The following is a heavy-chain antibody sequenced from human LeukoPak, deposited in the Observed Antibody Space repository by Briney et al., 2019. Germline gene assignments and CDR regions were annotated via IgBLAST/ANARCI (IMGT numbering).Heavy chain of an antibody. CDR3: ARIGYSYGPLDYYYYMDV. D-gene: IGHD5-18*01. V-gene: IGHV3-7*01. CDR2: IKQDGSEK. CDR1: EFTFSSYW. J-gene: IGHJ6*03. Sequence: GGSLRLSCAASEFTFSSYWMNWVRQAPGKGLEWVAKIKQDGSEKYYVDSVKGRFTMSRDNAKNSVYLQMDSLRAEDTAVYYCARIGYSYGPLDYYYYMDVWGKGTTVTISS.